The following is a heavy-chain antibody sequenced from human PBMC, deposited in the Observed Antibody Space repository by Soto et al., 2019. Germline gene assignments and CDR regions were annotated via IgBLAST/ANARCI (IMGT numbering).Heavy chain of an antibody. CDR3: VKDESINWYSGHFRH. CDR2: INWNSGSI. D-gene: IGHD6-13*01. V-gene: IGHV3-9*01. Sequence: GGSLRLSCAASGFTFDDYAMHWVRQVPGKGLEWVSGINWNSGSIGYADSVKGRFAISRDNAKNSLHLQMDSLRAEDTAFYYCVKDESINWYSGHFRHWGQGTLVTVSS. J-gene: IGHJ1*01. CDR1: GFTFDDYA.